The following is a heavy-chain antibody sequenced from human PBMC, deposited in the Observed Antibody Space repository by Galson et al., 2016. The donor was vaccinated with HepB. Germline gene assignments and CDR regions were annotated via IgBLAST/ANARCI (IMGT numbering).Heavy chain of an antibody. CDR3: ARESNPYAYNGIWSGYFFALDM. Sequence: SLRLSCAVSGFTSSSYWMHWVRQAPGKGLVWVSRIHIDGSSTNYADSVKGRFTISRDNTKNTLYLQMDSLRAEDTAVYYCARESNPYAYNGIWSGYFFALDMWGQGTMVTVSA. J-gene: IGHJ3*02. D-gene: IGHD3-3*01. V-gene: IGHV3-74*01. CDR1: GFTSSSYW. CDR2: IHIDGSST.